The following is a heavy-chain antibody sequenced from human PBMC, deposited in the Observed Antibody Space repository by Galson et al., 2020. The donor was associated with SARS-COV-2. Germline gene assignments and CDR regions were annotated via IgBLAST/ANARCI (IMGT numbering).Heavy chain of an antibody. D-gene: IGHD4-17*01. J-gene: IGHJ6*03. V-gene: IGHV1-58*02. CDR1: GFTFTSSA. Sequence: SVKVSCKASGFTFTSSAMQWVRQARGQRLEWIGWIVVGSGNTNYAQKFQERVTITRDMSTSTAYMELSSLRSEDTAVYYCAALPHYGDYILSYYYYMDVWGKGTTVTVSS. CDR2: IVVGSGNT. CDR3: AALPHYGDYILSYYYYMDV.